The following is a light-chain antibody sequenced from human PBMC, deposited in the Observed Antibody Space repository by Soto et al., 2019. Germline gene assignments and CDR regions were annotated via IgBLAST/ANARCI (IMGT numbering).Light chain of an antibody. CDR1: QSLLHITGETF. Sequence: DVVMTQTPLSLSVAPGQPASISCKSSQSLLHITGETFLFWYLQKPGQSPQLLIYEVSTRVSGVPDRFSGSGSGTDFTLEISRVETDDVGIYYCMQSTQFPPTFGQGTRLKIK. CDR2: EVS. V-gene: IGKV2D-29*02. CDR3: MQSTQFPPT. J-gene: IGKJ5*01.